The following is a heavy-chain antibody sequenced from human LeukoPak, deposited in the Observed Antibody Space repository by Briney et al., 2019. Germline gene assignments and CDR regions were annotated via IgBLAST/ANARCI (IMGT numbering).Heavy chain of an antibody. Sequence: PGGSLRLSCAASGFKFGIYSMSWVRQAPGKGLEWVSSTGSSSKYIYYADSVKGRFTISRDNAENSLYLQMNSLRVEDTAVYYCARATYSWRVFDSWGQGIRVTVSS. CDR3: ARATYSWRVFDS. V-gene: IGHV3-21*06. J-gene: IGHJ4*02. D-gene: IGHD2-21*01. CDR1: GFKFGIYS. CDR2: TGSSSKYI.